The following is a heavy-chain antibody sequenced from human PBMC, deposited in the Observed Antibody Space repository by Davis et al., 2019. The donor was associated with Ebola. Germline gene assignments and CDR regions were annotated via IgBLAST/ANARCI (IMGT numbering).Heavy chain of an antibody. CDR3: ARDPHNWGDYYYYGMDV. CDR1: GFTFSSYG. Sequence: PGGSLRLSCAASGFTFSSYGMHWVRQAPGKGLEWVAVISYDGSNKYYADSVKGRFTISRDNSKNTLYLQMNSLRAEDTAMYYCARDPHNWGDYYYYGMDVWGKGTTVTVSS. J-gene: IGHJ6*04. D-gene: IGHD7-27*01. CDR2: ISYDGSNK. V-gene: IGHV3-30*03.